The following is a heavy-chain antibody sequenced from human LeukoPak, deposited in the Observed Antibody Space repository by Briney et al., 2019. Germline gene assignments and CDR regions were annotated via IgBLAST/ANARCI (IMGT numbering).Heavy chain of an antibody. CDR2: IKPDGSGK. CDR1: GLTFSSYW. J-gene: IGHJ4*02. D-gene: IGHD6-13*01. Sequence: GGSLRLSCAASGLTFSSYWMSWVRQGPGKGPEWVANIKPDGSGKYYVDSVKGRFTISRDNAENSLFLHMNSLRAEDTAVYYCARCAVAAAGDYWGRGTLVTVSS. V-gene: IGHV3-7*01. CDR3: ARCAVAAAGDY.